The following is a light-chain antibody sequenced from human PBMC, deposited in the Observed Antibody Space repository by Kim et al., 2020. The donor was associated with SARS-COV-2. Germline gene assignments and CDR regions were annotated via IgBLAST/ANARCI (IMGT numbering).Light chain of an antibody. Sequence: LSLAQRATLSCRASQSVSRGNLAWYQQKPGQAPRLLIYGASSRATGIPDRFSGGGSGTDFTLTINRLEPEDFAVYYCQQYAGSPYTFGQGTKLEI. CDR3: QQYAGSPYT. V-gene: IGKV3-20*01. CDR1: QSVSRGN. CDR2: GAS. J-gene: IGKJ2*01.